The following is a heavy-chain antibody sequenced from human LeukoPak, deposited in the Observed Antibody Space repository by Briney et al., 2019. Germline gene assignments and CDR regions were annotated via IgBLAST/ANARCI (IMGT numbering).Heavy chain of an antibody. CDR1: GFTFSDYY. J-gene: IGHJ3*02. CDR2: ISSSGSTI. CDR3: AKGANYGDYPTDAFDI. V-gene: IGHV3-11*01. Sequence: GGSLRLSRAASGFTFSDYYMSWIRQAPGKGLEWVSYISSSGSTIYYADSVKGRFTISRDNAKNSLYLQMNSLRAEDTAVYYCAKGANYGDYPTDAFDIWGQGTMVTVSS. D-gene: IGHD4-17*01.